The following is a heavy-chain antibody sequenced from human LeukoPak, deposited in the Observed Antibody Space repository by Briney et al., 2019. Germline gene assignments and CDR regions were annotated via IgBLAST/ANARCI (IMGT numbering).Heavy chain of an antibody. CDR1: GSSISSGYY. J-gene: IGHJ4*02. CDR2: IYHSGST. V-gene: IGHV4-38-2*02. Sequence: SETLSLTCTVSGSSISSGYYWGWIRQPPGKGLEWIGSIYHSGSTYYNPSLKSRVTISVDTSKNQFSLNLSSVTAADTAMYYCARAVGTSRNFFDYWGQGTLVTVSS. CDR3: ARAVGTSRNFFDY. D-gene: IGHD4-23*01.